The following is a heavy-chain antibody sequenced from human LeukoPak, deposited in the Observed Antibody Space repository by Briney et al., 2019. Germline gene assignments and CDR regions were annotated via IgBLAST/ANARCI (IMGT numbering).Heavy chain of an antibody. D-gene: IGHD3-22*01. CDR1: GFTFSSYA. CDR2: ISYDGSNK. Sequence: GGSLRLSCAASGFTFSSYAMSWVRQAPGKGLEWVAVISYDGSNKYYADSVKGRFTISRDNSKNTLYLQMNSLRAEDTAVYYCARDRPHYYDSEYYFDYWGQGTLVTVSS. V-gene: IGHV3-30-3*01. J-gene: IGHJ4*02. CDR3: ARDRPHYYDSEYYFDY.